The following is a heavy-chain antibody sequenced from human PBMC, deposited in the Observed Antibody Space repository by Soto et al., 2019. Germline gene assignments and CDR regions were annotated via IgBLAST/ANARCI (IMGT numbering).Heavy chain of an antibody. V-gene: IGHV1-69*13. J-gene: IGHJ5*02. CDR2: IIPIFGTA. Sequence: SVKVTCKASGGTFSSYALCWGRQAPGQGLEWMGGIIPIFGTANYAQKFQGRVTITADESTSTAYMELSSLKASDTAMYYSARHRSSWFDPWGQGTLVTVSS. CDR3: ARHRSSWFDP. D-gene: IGHD6-13*01. CDR1: GGTFSSYA.